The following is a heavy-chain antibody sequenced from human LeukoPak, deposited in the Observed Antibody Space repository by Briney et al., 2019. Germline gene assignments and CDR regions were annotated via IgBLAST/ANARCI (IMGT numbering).Heavy chain of an antibody. V-gene: IGHV4-30-4*01. D-gene: IGHD2-2*01. CDR2: IYYSGST. J-gene: IGHJ3*02. CDR3: AREVIVVVPAAGGYSGYDQLNDAFDI. CDR1: GGSISSGDYY. Sequence: PSETLSLTCTVSGGSISSGDYYWSWIRQPPGKGLEWIGYIYYSGSTYYNPSLKSRVTISVDTSKNQFSLKLSSVTAADTAVYYCAREVIVVVPAAGGYSGYDQLNDAFDIWGQGTMVTVSS.